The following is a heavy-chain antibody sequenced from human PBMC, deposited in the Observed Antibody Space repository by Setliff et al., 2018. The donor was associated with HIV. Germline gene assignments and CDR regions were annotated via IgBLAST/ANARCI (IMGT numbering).Heavy chain of an antibody. V-gene: IGHV4-38-2*01. D-gene: IGHD6-19*01. CDR1: GYSISSGYY. Sequence: KPSETLSLTCPVSGYSISSGYYWGWIRQPPGRGLEWIGAIHHSGNTYYNPSLKSRVTISVDTSKNQFSLKLSSVTAADTAVYYCARGYSNVWPPIYNWFDPWGQGTLVTVSS. CDR3: ARGYSNVWPPIYNWFDP. CDR2: IHHSGNT. J-gene: IGHJ5*02.